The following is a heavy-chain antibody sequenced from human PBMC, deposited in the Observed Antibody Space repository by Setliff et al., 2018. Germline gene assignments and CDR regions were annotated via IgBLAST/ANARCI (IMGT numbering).Heavy chain of an antibody. V-gene: IGHV3-30*04. Sequence: PGGSLRLSCAASGFTFNNCAMSWVRQAPGKGLEWVALISYDDTKKYFADSVKGRFTISRDSSRNTLYLQMSSLRPEDTALYYCARSTETFSGEDFYFFYYMDVWGKGTTVTVSS. CDR1: GFTFNNCA. D-gene: IGHD4-4*01. CDR2: ISYDDTKK. J-gene: IGHJ6*03. CDR3: ARSTETFSGEDFYFFYYMDV.